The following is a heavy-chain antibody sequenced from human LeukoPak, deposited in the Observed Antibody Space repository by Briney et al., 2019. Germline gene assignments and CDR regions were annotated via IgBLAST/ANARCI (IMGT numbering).Heavy chain of an antibody. J-gene: IGHJ6*03. CDR1: GFTFSSYS. CDR3: ARGAVRGVMDYYYMDV. Sequence: GGSLRLSCAASGFTFSSYSMNWVHQAPGKRLEWVSSISSSSSYIYYADSVKGRFTISRDNAKNSLYLQMNSLRAEDTAVYYCARGAVRGVMDYYYMDVWGKGTTVTVSS. D-gene: IGHD3-10*01. CDR2: ISSSSSYI. V-gene: IGHV3-21*01.